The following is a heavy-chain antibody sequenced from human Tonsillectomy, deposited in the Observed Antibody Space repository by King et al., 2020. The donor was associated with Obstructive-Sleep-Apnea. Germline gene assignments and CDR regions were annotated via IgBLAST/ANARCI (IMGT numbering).Heavy chain of an antibody. CDR2: INHSGST. J-gene: IGHJ5*02. V-gene: IGHV4-34*01. CDR1: GGSFSGYY. CDR3: ATSVAPIEINWFDP. D-gene: IGHD6-6*01. Sequence: VQLQQWGAGLLKPSETLSLTCAVYGGSFSGYYWSWIRQPPGKGLEWIGEINHSGSTNYNPSLKSRVTISVDTSKNQFSLKLSSVTAADTAVYYCATSVAPIEINWFDPWGQGTLVTVSS.